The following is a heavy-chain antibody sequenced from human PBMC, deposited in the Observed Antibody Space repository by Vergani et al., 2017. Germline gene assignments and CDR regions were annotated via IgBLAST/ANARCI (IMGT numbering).Heavy chain of an antibody. J-gene: IGHJ1*01. D-gene: IGHD3-10*01. Sequence: QVRLVQSGPEVKKPGASVKVSCKASGYDFTNYGLGWVRQAPGQGLEWMGWISAYNGNTKYAQKFQGRVSVTTDTSTTTVYMELRRLTSDDTAVYYCARGQSGSYYRYFEHWGQGTLVIVSS. CDR2: ISAYNGNT. V-gene: IGHV1-18*01. CDR1: GYDFTNYG. CDR3: ARGQSGSYYRYFEH.